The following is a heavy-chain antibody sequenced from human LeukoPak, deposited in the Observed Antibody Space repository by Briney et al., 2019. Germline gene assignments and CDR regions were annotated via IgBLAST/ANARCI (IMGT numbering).Heavy chain of an antibody. D-gene: IGHD1-26*01. V-gene: IGHV5-51*01. Sequence: GESLKISCAASGFTFSSYWMSWVRQAPGKGLEWMGIIYPGDSDTRYSPSFQGQVAISADKSISTAYLQWSSLKASDTAMYYCARLVGATPLPWGQGTLVTVSS. CDR2: IYPGDSDT. CDR3: ARLVGATPLP. J-gene: IGHJ5*02. CDR1: GFTFSSYW.